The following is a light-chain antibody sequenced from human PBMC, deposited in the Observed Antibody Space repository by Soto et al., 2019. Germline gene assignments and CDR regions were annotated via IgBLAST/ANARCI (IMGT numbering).Light chain of an antibody. CDR2: EVS. CDR3: TSYAGSNNFVV. V-gene: IGLV2-8*01. Sequence: ALTQPPSASGSPGQSVTISCTGTSSDVGGYNYVSWYQQHPGKAPKLMIYEVSKRPSGVPDRFSGSKSGNTASLTVSGLQAEDEADYYCTSYAGSNNFVVFGGGTKVTVL. J-gene: IGLJ2*01. CDR1: SSDVGGYNY.